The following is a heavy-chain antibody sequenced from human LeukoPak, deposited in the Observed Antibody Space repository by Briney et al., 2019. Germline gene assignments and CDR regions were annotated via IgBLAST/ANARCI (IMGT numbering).Heavy chain of an antibody. CDR1: GYTFTCNY. V-gene: IGHV1-2*02. J-gene: IGHJ6*03. Sequence: ASETLSCKASGYTFTCNYKRWVRQAPGPGLEWLGWINTNSGGTNYAQKFQGRVTMTRDTSISTAYMELSRLRSDHTAVCYCARGFGELYYYYYYMDVWGKGTTVTVSS. CDR2: INTNSGGT. CDR3: ARGFGELYYYYYYMDV. D-gene: IGHD3-10*01.